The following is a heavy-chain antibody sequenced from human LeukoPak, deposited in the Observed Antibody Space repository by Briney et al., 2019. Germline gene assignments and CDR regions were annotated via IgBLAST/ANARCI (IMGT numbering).Heavy chain of an antibody. CDR3: ARVSLGLPAAMRQAEYYYGMDV. Sequence: GGSLRLSCAASGFTFSSYGMHWVRQAPGKGLEWVAVIWYDGSNKYYADSVKGRFTISRDNSKNTLYLQMNSLRAEDTAVYYCARVSLGLPAAMRQAEYYYGMDVWGQGTTVTVSS. D-gene: IGHD2-2*01. V-gene: IGHV3-33*01. CDR1: GFTFSSYG. J-gene: IGHJ6*02. CDR2: IWYDGSNK.